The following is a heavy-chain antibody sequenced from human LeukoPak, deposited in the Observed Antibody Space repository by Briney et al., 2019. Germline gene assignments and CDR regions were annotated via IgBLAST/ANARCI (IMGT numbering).Heavy chain of an antibody. V-gene: IGHV4-38-2*02. CDR1: GYSISSGYY. Sequence: PSETLSLTCTVSGYSISSGYYWGWIRQPPGKGLEWIGSIYHSGSTYYNPSLKSRVTISVDTSKNQFSLKLSSVTAADTAVYYCARDPSYGSGSSNDYWGQGTLVTVSS. CDR2: IYHSGST. J-gene: IGHJ4*02. CDR3: ARDPSYGSGSSNDY. D-gene: IGHD3-10*01.